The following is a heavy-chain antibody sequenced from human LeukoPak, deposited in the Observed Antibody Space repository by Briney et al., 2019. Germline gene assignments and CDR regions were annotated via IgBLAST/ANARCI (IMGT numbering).Heavy chain of an antibody. D-gene: IGHD3-10*01. CDR2: INPNSGGT. V-gene: IGHV1-2*02. J-gene: IGHJ4*02. CDR1: GCTFTGYY. CDR3: ARVPHRRGIIIAGNDY. Sequence: ASVKVSCKASGCTFTGYYMHWVRQAPGQGLEWMGWINPNSGGTNYAQKFQGRVTMTRDTSISTAYMELSRLRSDDTAVYYCARVPHRRGIIIAGNDYWGQGTLVTVSS.